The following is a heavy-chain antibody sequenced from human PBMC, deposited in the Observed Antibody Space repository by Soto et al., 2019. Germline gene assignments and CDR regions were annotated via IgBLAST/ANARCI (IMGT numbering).Heavy chain of an antibody. V-gene: IGHV3-53*04. D-gene: IGHD3-22*01. CDR2: IYSDGST. Sequence: EVQLVESGGGLVQPGGSLRLSCAASGFTVSSNYMSWVRQAPGKGLEWVSVIYSDGSTYYADSVKGRFTISRHNSKNTLYLQMNGLSAEDTAVYYCARDPYYDSSGYLASNGMDVWGQGTTVTVSS. CDR1: GFTVSSNY. J-gene: IGHJ6*02. CDR3: ARDPYYDSSGYLASNGMDV.